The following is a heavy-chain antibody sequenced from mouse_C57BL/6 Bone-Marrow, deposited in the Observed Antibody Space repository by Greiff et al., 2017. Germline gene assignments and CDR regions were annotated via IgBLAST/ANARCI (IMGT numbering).Heavy chain of an antibody. Sequence: EVQLVEPGGGLVKPGASLKLSCAASGFTFSSYTMSWVRQTPGKRLQWVAAISGGGGNTYYPDSVKGRFTISRDNDKNSLEVQMCSLRAEDTAWYYSSRPVTTVLATNYFDDWGTGTTVTVSS. CDR1: GFTFSSYT. CDR3: SRPVTTVLATNYFDD. D-gene: IGHD1-1*01. CDR2: ISGGGGNT. V-gene: IGHV5-9*01. J-gene: IGHJ1*03.